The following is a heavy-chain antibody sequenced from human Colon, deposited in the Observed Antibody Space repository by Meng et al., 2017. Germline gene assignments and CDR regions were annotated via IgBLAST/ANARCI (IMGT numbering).Heavy chain of an antibody. D-gene: IGHD3-22*01. V-gene: IGHV4-31*03. CDR2: FYFSGNT. Sequence: VHVQDSGPGLGKPSQTLSLTCTVSGGSISSGDYYWSWSRQHPGKGLEWIGYFYFSGNTYYNPSLKSRVSISVDTSKNRFSLNLSSVTAADTAVYYCARYFYDSRGVTWFDPWGQGTLVTVSS. CDR3: ARYFYDSRGVTWFDP. CDR1: GGSISSGDYY. J-gene: IGHJ5*02.